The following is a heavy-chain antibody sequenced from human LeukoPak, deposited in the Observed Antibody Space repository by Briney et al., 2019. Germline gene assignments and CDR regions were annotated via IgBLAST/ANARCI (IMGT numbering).Heavy chain of an antibody. CDR2: ISYDGTNK. J-gene: IGHJ4*02. V-gene: IGHV3-30-3*01. CDR1: GFTVSSNS. Sequence: PGGSLRPSCAASGFTVSSNSMSWVRQAPGKGLEWVAVISYDGTNKYYADSVKGRFTISRDNSKNTLPLQMNSLRAEDTALYYCARGFVLGAAKNYFDYWGQGALVTVSS. D-gene: IGHD2-21*02. CDR3: ARGFVLGAAKNYFDY.